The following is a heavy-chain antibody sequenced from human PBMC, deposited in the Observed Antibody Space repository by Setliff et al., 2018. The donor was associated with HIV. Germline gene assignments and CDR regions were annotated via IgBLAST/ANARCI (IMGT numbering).Heavy chain of an antibody. D-gene: IGHD1-26*01. CDR2: ISSASNYR. Sequence: GGSLRLSCAASGFTFSSYSMNWVRQAPGKGLEWVSSISSASNYRYYADSMKGRFTISRDNAKNSLYLQMNSLRAEDTAVYYCARRGNYMEDAFDIWGQGTMVTVSS. CDR1: GFTFSSYS. V-gene: IGHV3-21*01. J-gene: IGHJ3*02. CDR3: ARRGNYMEDAFDI.